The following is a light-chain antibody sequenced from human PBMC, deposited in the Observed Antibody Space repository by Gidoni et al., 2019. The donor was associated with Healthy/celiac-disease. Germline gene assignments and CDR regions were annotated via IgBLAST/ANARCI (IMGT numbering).Light chain of an antibody. J-gene: IGKJ2*01. V-gene: IGKV1-13*02. CDR2: DAS. CDR1: QGFSSA. CDR3: QQFNSYPHGYT. Sequence: AIQLTQSTSSLSASVGDRVTITCRASQGFSSALAWYQQKPGKAPKLLIYDASSLESGVPSRFSGSGSGTDFTLTISSLQPEDFATYYCQQFNSYPHGYTFGQGTKLEIK.